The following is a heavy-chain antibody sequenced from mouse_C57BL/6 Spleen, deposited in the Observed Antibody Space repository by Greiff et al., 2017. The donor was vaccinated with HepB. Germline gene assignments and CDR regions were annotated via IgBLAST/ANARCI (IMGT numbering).Heavy chain of an antibody. CDR2: IYPGDGDT. J-gene: IGHJ1*03. CDR3: ARYCSSSYWCFDV. D-gene: IGHD1-1*01. Sequence: VQLQQSGAELVKPGASVKISCKASGYAFSSYWMNWVKQRPGKGLEWIGQIYPGDGDTNYNGKFKGKATLTADKSSRTAYMQLSSLTSEDSAVYFCARYCSSSYWCFDVWGTGTTVTVSS. CDR1: GYAFSSYW. V-gene: IGHV1-80*01.